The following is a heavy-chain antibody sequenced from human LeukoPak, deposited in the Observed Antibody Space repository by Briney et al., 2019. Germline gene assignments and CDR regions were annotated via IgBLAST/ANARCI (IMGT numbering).Heavy chain of an antibody. D-gene: IGHD3-10*01. V-gene: IGHV5-51*01. J-gene: IGHJ4*02. Sequence: GESLKISCKASGCRFTSQWIGWVRQMPGKGLEWMGIIYPGNSDTRYSPSFQGQVTISADKSTSIAYLQWSSLKASDTAMYYCARSYYGSGSHLDSWGQGTLVTVSS. CDR3: ARSYYGSGSHLDS. CDR1: GCRFTSQW. CDR2: IYPGNSDT.